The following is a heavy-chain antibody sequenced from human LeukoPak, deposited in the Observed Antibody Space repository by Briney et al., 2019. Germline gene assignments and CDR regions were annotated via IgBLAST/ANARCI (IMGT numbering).Heavy chain of an antibody. V-gene: IGHV3-15*01. CDR1: GLTFTNAW. Sequence: PGGSLRLSCAASGLTFTNAWMSWVRQAPGKGLEWVGRIKSKTDGGTTDYAAPVKGRFTISRDDSKNTLYLQMSSLKTEDTAVYCCTTEHSIVGATTDFDYWGQGTLVTVSS. CDR2: IKSKTDGGTT. D-gene: IGHD1-26*01. J-gene: IGHJ4*02. CDR3: TTEHSIVGATTDFDY.